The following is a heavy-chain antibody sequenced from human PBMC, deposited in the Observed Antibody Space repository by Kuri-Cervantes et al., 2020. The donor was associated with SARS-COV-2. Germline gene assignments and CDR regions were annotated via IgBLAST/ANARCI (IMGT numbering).Heavy chain of an antibody. Sequence: SVKVSCKASGGTFSSYAISWVRQAPGQGLEWMGGIIPIFGTANYAQKFQGRVTITADESTSTAYMELSSLRSEDTAVYYCAREYYDILTGSGAGVYYYGMDVWGQGTTVTVSS. V-gene: IGHV1-69*13. CDR1: GGTFSSYA. CDR2: IIPIFGTA. D-gene: IGHD3-9*01. J-gene: IGHJ6*02. CDR3: AREYYDILTGSGAGVYYYGMDV.